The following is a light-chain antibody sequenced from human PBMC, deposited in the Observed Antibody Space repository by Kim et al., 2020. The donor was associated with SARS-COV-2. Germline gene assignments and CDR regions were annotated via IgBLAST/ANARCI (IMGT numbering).Light chain of an antibody. Sequence: QLVLTQSPSASASLGASVKLTCTLSSGHSRNAIAWHQQQPERGPRYLMKLNSDGSHTKGDGIPDRFSGSSSGAERYLTISSLQSVDEADYYCQTWDTGIHVFGGGTQLTVL. CDR2: LNSDGSH. CDR1: SGHSRNA. V-gene: IGLV4-69*01. J-gene: IGLJ7*01. CDR3: QTWDTGIHV.